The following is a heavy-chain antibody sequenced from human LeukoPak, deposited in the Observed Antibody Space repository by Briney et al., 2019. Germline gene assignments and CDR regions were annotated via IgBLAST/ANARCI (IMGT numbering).Heavy chain of an antibody. CDR3: ARFGGEYSYGYKVDY. J-gene: IGHJ4*02. CDR1: GFTFSSYA. CDR2: ISGSGGST. Sequence: PGGSLRLSCAASGFTFSSYAMSWVRQAPGKGLEWVLAISGSGGSTYYADSVKGRFTISRDNSKNTLYLQMNSLRAEDTAVYYCARFGGEYSYGYKVDYWGQGTLVTVSS. V-gene: IGHV3-23*01. D-gene: IGHD5-18*01.